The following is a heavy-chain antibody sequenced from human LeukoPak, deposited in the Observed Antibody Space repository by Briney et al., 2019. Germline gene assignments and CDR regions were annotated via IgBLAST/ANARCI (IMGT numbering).Heavy chain of an antibody. Sequence: PSETLSLTCTVSGGSISSYYWSWIRQPPGKGLEWIGYIYYSGSTNYNPSLKSRVTISVDTSKNQFSLKLSSVTAADTAVYYCARAASGRVVRGVIMLDPWGQGTLVTVSS. CDR3: ARAASGRVVRGVIMLDP. J-gene: IGHJ5*02. V-gene: IGHV4-59*01. CDR2: IYYSGST. CDR1: GGSISSYY. D-gene: IGHD3-10*01.